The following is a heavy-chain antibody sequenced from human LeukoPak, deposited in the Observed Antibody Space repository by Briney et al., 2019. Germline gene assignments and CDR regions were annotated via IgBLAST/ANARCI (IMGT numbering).Heavy chain of an antibody. CDR2: ISGSGGST. D-gene: IGHD5-24*01. CDR3: AKAIPSPYNTGDLIFDY. J-gene: IGHJ4*02. CDR1: GFTFSSYA. Sequence: TGGSLRLSCAASGFTFSSYAMSWVRQAPGKGLEWVSAISGSGGSTYYADSVKGRFTISRDNSKNTLYLQMNSLRAEDTAVYYCAKAIPSPYNTGDLIFDYWGQGTLVTVSS. V-gene: IGHV3-23*01.